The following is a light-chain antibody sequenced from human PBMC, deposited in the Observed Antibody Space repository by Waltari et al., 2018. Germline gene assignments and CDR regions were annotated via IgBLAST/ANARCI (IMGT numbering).Light chain of an antibody. Sequence: QSALTQPPSASGSPGQSVTISCTGTSSDVGGYNFVSWYQQHPGQAPKLMIYEVSGRPSGVPDRFSCSKSGNTASLTVSGLQTEDESDYYCSSYAGSMTLVFGGGTKLTVL. CDR1: SSDVGGYNF. CDR3: SSYAGSMTLV. CDR2: EVS. J-gene: IGLJ2*01. V-gene: IGLV2-8*01.